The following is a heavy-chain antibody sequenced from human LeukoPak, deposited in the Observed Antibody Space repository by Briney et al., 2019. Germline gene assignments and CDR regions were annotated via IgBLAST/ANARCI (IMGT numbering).Heavy chain of an antibody. V-gene: IGHV3-30-3*01. CDR2: ISYDGSNK. Sequence: TGGSLRLSCAASEFTFSSYAMHWVRQAPGKGLEWVAVISYDGSNKYYADSVKGRFTISRDNSKNTLYLQMNSLRAEDTAVYYCARAPRGYFDRLLYPDPFDYWGQGTLVTVSS. J-gene: IGHJ4*02. CDR1: EFTFSSYA. CDR3: ARAPRGYFDRLLYPDPFDY. D-gene: IGHD3-9*01.